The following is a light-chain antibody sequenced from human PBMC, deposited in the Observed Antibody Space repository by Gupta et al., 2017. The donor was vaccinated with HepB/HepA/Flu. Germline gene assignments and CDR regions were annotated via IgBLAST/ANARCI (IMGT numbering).Light chain of an antibody. CDR3: QQYNTYPPT. CDR1: QSLSSD. J-gene: IGKJ1*01. CDR2: GAS. Sequence: IPMTQSPTTLSGSPGERATLSCRASQSLSSDLAWYQQKPGQAPRLLIYGASTWASGVPARFSGSGSGTEFTLTISSLQSEDFAVYYCQQYNTYPPTFGQGTKVEMK. V-gene: IGKV3-15*01.